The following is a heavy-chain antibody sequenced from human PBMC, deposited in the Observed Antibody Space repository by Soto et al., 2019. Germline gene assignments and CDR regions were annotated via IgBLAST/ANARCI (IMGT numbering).Heavy chain of an antibody. J-gene: IGHJ4*02. CDR1: GFTFSSYA. Sequence: GGSLRLSCSASGFTFSSYAMHWVRQAPGKGLEYVSGVRGNGDPPFYADSVKGRFTISRDNSKNTLYLQMSSLSADDTAVYYCVKSRGGNNFDFFDWGQGALVTVSS. CDR3: VKSRGGNNFDFFD. D-gene: IGHD5-12*01. V-gene: IGHV3-64D*06. CDR2: VRGNGDPP.